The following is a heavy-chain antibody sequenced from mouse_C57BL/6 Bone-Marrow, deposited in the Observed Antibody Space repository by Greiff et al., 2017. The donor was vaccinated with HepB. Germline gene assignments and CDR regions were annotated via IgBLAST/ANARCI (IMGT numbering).Heavy chain of an antibody. CDR2: INPNYGTT. Sequence: EVQRVESGPELVKPGASVKISCKASGYSFTDYNMNWVKQSNGKSLEWIGVINPNYGTTSYNQKFKGKATLTVDQSSSTAYMQLNSLTSEDSAVYYCARAYYGSRGYWYFDVWGTGTTVTVSS. CDR1: GYSFTDYN. J-gene: IGHJ1*03. V-gene: IGHV1-39*01. CDR3: ARAYYGSRGYWYFDV. D-gene: IGHD1-1*01.